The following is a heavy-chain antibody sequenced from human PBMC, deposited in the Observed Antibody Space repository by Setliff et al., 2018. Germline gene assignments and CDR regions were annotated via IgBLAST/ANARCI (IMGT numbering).Heavy chain of an antibody. CDR2: IWSDGNTT. Sequence: GSLRLSCATSGFTFSTHAMHWARQAPGKVLDWVAMIWSDGNTTYYADSVKGRFTVSRDNSKNTLYLQMNSLRVEDTAVYYCVTDTPFSGWSFDSWGQGTLVTVSS. CDR1: GFTFSTHA. J-gene: IGHJ4*02. V-gene: IGHV3-33*01. D-gene: IGHD6-19*01. CDR3: VTDTPFSGWSFDS.